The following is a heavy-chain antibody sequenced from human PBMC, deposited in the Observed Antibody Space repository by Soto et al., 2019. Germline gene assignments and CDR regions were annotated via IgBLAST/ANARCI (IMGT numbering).Heavy chain of an antibody. V-gene: IGHV3-23*01. Sequence: GGSLRLSCAASGFTFSNYGMNWVRQAPGKGLEWVSGISASGGGTSYADSVKGRFTISRDNSKNTLYLQMNSLRAEDTAVYYCARVLGAGTYWYDWGQGTLVTVSS. CDR1: GFTFSNYG. J-gene: IGHJ4*02. D-gene: IGHD6-13*01. CDR3: ARVLGAGTYWYD. CDR2: ISASGGGT.